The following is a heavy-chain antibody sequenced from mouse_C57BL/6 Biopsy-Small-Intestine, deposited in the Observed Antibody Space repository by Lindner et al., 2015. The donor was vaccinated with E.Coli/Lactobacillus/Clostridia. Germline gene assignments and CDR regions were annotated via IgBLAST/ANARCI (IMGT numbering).Heavy chain of an antibody. J-gene: IGHJ2*01. V-gene: IGHV1-9*01. CDR1: GYTFTGYW. CDR2: ILPGSGNT. Sequence: VQLQESGAELMKPGASVKLSCKATGYTFTGYWIEWVKQRPGHGLEWIGEILPGSGNTYYNEKFKGKATLTADKSSSTAYMELRSLTSEDSAVYFCARRPFDYWGQGTTLTVSS. CDR3: ARRPFDY.